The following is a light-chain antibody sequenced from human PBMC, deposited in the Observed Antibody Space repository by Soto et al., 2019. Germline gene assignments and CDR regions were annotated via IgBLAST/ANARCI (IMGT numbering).Light chain of an antibody. CDR1: QSVSSN. Sequence: EIVMTQSPATLSVSPGERATLSCRASQSVSSNLAWYQQRPGQAPRLLIYGASARATSIPARFSGSGSGTEFSLTISSLPSEDFAVYYCQQYNNWPPYTFGQGTKLEIK. CDR2: GAS. CDR3: QQYNNWPPYT. J-gene: IGKJ2*01. V-gene: IGKV3-15*01.